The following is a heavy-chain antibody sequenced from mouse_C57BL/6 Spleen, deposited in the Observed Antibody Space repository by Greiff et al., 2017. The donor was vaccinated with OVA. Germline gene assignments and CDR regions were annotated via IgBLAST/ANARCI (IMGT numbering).Heavy chain of an antibody. Sequence: QVQLQQSGPGLVQPSQSLSITCTVSGFSLTSYGVHWVRQSPGQGLEWLGVIWRGGGTDYNAAFISRLSISKDNSKSQVFFKMNSLQADDTAIYYCARNAYDYSYAMDYWGQGTSVTVSA. CDR2: IWRGGGT. CDR1: GFSLTSYG. CDR3: ARNAYDYSYAMDY. V-gene: IGHV2-2*01. D-gene: IGHD2-4*01. J-gene: IGHJ4*01.